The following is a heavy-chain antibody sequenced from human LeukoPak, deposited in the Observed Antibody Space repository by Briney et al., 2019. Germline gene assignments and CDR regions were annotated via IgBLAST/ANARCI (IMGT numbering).Heavy chain of an antibody. CDR2: IYYSGST. Sequence: SETLSLTCTVSGGSISSSSYYWGGFRQPPGKGLEWIGSIYYSGSTYYNPSLKSRVTISVDTSKNQFSLKLSSVTAADTAVYYCARDKGGYIFDYWGQGTLVTVSS. V-gene: IGHV4-39*07. CDR3: ARDKGGYIFDY. J-gene: IGHJ4*02. CDR1: GGSISSSSYY. D-gene: IGHD1-1*01.